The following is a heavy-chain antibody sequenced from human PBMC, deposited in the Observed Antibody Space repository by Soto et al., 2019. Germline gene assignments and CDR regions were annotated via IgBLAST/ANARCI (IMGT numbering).Heavy chain of an antibody. CDR2: IIPIFGTA. D-gene: IGHD6-6*01. Sequence: SVKVSCKASGGTFSSYAISWVRQAPGQGLEWMGGIIPIFGTASYAQRFQGRVTITADESTSTAYMELSSLRSEDTAVYYCASSIAAPHAPFDYWGQGTLVTVSS. CDR1: GGTFSSYA. V-gene: IGHV1-69*13. CDR3: ASSIAAPHAPFDY. J-gene: IGHJ4*02.